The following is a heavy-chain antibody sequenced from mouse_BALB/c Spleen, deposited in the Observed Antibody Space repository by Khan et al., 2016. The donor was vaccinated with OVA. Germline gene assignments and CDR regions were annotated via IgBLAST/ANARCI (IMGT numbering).Heavy chain of an antibody. D-gene: IGHD1-1*01. V-gene: IGHV5-6*01. CDR1: GFTFSTYG. J-gene: IGHJ3*01. CDR2: VSTCGSYT. Sequence: EVELVESGGDLVKPGGSLKLSCAASGFTFSTYGMSWVRQAPDKRLEWVATVSTCGSYTYYPDSVKGRFTISRDTAENTLYLQMSGLRSEDTAMFYCTRLAYYYDREGFAYWGQGTLVTVSA. CDR3: TRLAYYYDREGFAY.